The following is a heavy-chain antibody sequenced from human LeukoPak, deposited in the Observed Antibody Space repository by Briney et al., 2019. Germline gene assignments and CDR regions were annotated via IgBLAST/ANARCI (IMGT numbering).Heavy chain of an antibody. V-gene: IGHV4-4*07. CDR1: GGSISIYH. CDR3: ARDRGLDGSDQLDS. D-gene: IGHD3-10*01. Sequence: PSETLSLTCTVSGGSISIYHWIWIRQPAGKGLEWIGRINSNGDTVYNPSLKSRATMSLDMTNNQFSLKLSSVTAADTAVYYCARDRGLDGSDQLDSWGPGTLVTVFS. J-gene: IGHJ5*01. CDR2: INSNGDT.